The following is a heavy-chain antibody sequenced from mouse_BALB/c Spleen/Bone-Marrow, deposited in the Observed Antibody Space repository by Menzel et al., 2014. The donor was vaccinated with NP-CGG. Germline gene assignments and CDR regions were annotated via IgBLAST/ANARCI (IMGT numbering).Heavy chain of an antibody. V-gene: IGHV1S130*01. D-gene: IGHD2-1*01. CDR1: GYTFTSSW. CDR2: IHPNSGNT. Sequence: VQLKQSGSVLVRPGASVKLSCKASGYTFTSSWMHWAKQRPGQGLEWIGEIHPNSGNTNYNEKFKGKATLTVDTSSSTAYVDLSSLTSEDSAVYYCARGGYGNYYFDYWGQGTTLTVSS. J-gene: IGHJ2*01. CDR3: ARGGYGNYYFDY.